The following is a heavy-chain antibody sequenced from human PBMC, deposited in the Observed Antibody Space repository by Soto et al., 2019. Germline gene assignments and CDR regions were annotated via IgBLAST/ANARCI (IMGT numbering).Heavy chain of an antibody. D-gene: IGHD2-15*01. V-gene: IGHV3-33*05. CDR3: AREGDDYCSGTRCFHYYGLDV. CDR2: IEYNAKNR. CDR1: GFTFNSYG. Sequence: QVQLVESGGGVVQPGTSLRLSCTASGFTFNSYGIHWVRQAPGKGLEWLALIEYNAKNRFYADSVKGRFSISRDNSRNTGYLQVNGLRAEDTAGYYCAREGDDYCSGTRCFHYYGLDVWGQGTTVIVSS. J-gene: IGHJ6*02.